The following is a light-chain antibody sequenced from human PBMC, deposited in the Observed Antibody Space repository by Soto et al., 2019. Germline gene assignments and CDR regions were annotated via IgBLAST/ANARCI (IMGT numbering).Light chain of an antibody. J-gene: IGKJ1*01. V-gene: IGKV1-5*01. CDR1: QSIIRW. CDR2: DGF. Sequence: DIQMTQSPSTLSASVGDRVTITCRASQSIIRWLACYQLKPGKAPKLLIYDGFSLESGVPSRFSGSGSGTEFTLTISSLQPDDFATYYCQQYNTYSWTLGQGTKVDIK. CDR3: QQYNTYSWT.